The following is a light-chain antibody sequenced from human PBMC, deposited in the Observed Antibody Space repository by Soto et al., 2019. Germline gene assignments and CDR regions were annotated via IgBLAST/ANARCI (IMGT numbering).Light chain of an antibody. J-gene: IGLJ1*01. CDR3: TSYAGTYSFFYV. Sequence: QPPSASGSPGQSVTISCTGTSSDVGAYNYVSWYQQLPGKAPKLIIYEVSKRPSGVPDRFSGSKSGNTASLTVSGLQAEDEADYYCTSYAGTYSFFYVFGTGTKVT. V-gene: IGLV2-8*01. CDR1: SSDVGAYNY. CDR2: EVS.